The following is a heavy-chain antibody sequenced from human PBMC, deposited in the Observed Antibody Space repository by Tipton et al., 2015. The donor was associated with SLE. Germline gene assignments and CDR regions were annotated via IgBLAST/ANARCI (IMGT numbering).Heavy chain of an antibody. CDR1: GASISSDTYY. CDR2: IYYSGDT. Sequence: TLSLTCTFSGASISSDTYYWGRIRQPPGKGLEWIGSIYYSGDTYYTPSLKSRVTISVDTSKNQFSLKLSSVTAADTAVYYCARGQGSYYDILTGGAFDIWGQGTMVTVSS. J-gene: IGHJ3*02. V-gene: IGHV4-39*01. CDR3: ARGQGSYYDILTGGAFDI. D-gene: IGHD3-9*01.